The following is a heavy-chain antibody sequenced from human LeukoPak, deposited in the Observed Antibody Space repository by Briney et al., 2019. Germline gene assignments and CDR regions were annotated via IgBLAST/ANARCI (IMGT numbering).Heavy chain of an antibody. J-gene: IGHJ6*04. CDR3: ARDLYSYMDV. Sequence: PSETLSPTCSVSDDSITMYYWTWIRQPPGKGLEWIGYVDHTGSTNFNPSLNGRVSISRDTTNNLFSLKLSSVTAADTAVYYCARDLYSYMDVWGKGTTVTISS. D-gene: IGHD2-21*01. CDR2: VDHTGST. V-gene: IGHV4-59*01. CDR1: DDSITMYY.